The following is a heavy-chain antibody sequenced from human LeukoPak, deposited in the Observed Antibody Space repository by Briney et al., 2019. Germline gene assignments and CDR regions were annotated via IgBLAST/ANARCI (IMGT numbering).Heavy chain of an antibody. D-gene: IGHD1-14*01. Sequence: GGSLRLSCAASGFTFGNSWVHWVRQAPGKGLVWVSLINADGSTATYADSVKGRFTISRDNAKNSLYLQMNSLRAEDTAVYYCARGGNLENWGRGTLVTVSS. CDR2: INADGSTA. J-gene: IGHJ4*02. CDR3: ARGGNLEN. CDR1: GFTFGNSW. V-gene: IGHV3-74*01.